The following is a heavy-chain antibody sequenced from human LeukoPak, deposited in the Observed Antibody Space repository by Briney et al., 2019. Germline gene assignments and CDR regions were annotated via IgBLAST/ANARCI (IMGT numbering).Heavy chain of an antibody. CDR1: GYTFTGYY. D-gene: IGHD5-18*01. CDR3: AKGEYSYGFLFDY. Sequence: ASVKVSCKASGYTFTGYYMHWVRQAPGQGLEWMGWINPNSGGTNYAQKFQGRVTMTRDTSISTAYMELSRLRSDDTAVYYCAKGEYSYGFLFDYWGQGTLVTVSS. J-gene: IGHJ4*02. CDR2: INPNSGGT. V-gene: IGHV1-2*02.